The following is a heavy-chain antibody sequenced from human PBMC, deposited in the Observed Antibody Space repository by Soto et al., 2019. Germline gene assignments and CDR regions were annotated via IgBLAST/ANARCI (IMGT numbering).Heavy chain of an antibody. CDR1: GVSVSSGIYY. J-gene: IGHJ4*02. CDR3: ARGSSYGENHIDY. CDR2: IYYSGST. D-gene: IGHD5-18*01. V-gene: IGHV4-61*01. Sequence: SSETLSLTCTVSGVSVSSGIYYWSWIRQPPGKGLEWIGYIYYSGSTNYNPSLKSRVTISVDTSKNQFSLKLSSVTAADTAVYYCARGSSYGENHIDYWGQGTLVTVSS.